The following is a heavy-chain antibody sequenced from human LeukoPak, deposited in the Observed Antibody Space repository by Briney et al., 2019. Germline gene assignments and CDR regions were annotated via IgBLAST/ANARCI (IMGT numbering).Heavy chain of an antibody. V-gene: IGHV3-49*04. Sequence: PGGSLRLSCTASGFTFGDYAMSWVRQAPGKGLEWVGFIRSKAYGGTTEYAASVKGRFTISRDDSKSIAYLQMNSLKTEDTAVYYCTRGGDWNYYLIGDYWGQGTLVTVSS. CDR3: TRGGDWNYYLIGDY. CDR1: GFTFGDYA. CDR2: IRSKAYGGTT. D-gene: IGHD1-7*01. J-gene: IGHJ4*02.